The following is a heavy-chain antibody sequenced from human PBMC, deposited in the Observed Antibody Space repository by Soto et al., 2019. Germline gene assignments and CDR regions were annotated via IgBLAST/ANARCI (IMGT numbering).Heavy chain of an antibody. CDR3: ARAPIYYDSSGYNSPFDY. D-gene: IGHD3-22*01. V-gene: IGHV4-59*01. CDR2: IYYSGST. J-gene: IGHJ4*02. Sequence: SETLSLTCTVSGGSISSYYWSWIRQPPGKGLEWIGYIYYSGSTNYNPSLKSRVTISVDTSKNQFSLKLSSVTAADTAVYYCARAPIYYDSSGYNSPFDYWGQGTLVTVSS. CDR1: GGSISSYY.